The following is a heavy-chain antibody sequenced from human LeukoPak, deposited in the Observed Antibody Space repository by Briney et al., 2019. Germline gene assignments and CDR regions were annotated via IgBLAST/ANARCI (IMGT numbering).Heavy chain of an antibody. J-gene: IGHJ3*02. CDR2: ISGSGGST. Sequence: GGSLRLSCAASGFTFSSYAMSWVRQAPGKGLEWVSAISGSGGSTYYAYSVKGRFTISRDHSKNPLYLQMNSLRAEDRAVYYCSKDVLYCSSTSCYDGDGFHIWGQGTMVTVSS. D-gene: IGHD2-2*01. CDR1: GFTFSSYA. CDR3: SKDVLYCSSTSCYDGDGFHI. V-gene: IGHV3-23*01.